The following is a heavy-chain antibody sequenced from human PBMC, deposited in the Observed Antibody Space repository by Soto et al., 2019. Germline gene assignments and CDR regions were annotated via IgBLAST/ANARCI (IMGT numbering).Heavy chain of an antibody. J-gene: IGHJ6*02. CDR2: MNPNSGNT. V-gene: IGHV1-8*01. Sequence: ASVKVSCKAXGYTFTSYDINWVRQATGQGLEWMGWMNPNSGNTGYAQKFQGRVTMTRNTSISTAYMELSSLRSEDTAVYYCARGRYDILTGYYIYGMDVWGQGTTVTVSS. D-gene: IGHD3-9*01. CDR3: ARGRYDILTGYYIYGMDV. CDR1: GYTFTSYD.